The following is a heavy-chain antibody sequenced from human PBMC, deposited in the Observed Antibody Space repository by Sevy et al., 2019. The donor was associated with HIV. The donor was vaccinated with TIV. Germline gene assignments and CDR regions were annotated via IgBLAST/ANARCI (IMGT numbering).Heavy chain of an antibody. J-gene: IGHJ4*02. D-gene: IGHD2-2*01. Sequence: ASVKVSRKASGYTLLNYGISWVRQAPGQGLEWMGWIRASNGNTNYAQKFQGRVTMTTDTSTTTAYMELRSLRSDGTAVYYCALECSTTNCIFDYWGQGTLVTVSS. CDR3: ALECSTTNCIFDY. CDR1: GYTLLNYG. CDR2: IRASNGNT. V-gene: IGHV1-18*01.